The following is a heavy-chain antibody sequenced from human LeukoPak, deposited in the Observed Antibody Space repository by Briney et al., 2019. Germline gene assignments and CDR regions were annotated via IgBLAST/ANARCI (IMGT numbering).Heavy chain of an antibody. V-gene: IGHV1-2*02. Sequence: ASVKVSCKASGYTFTSYYMHWVRQAPGQGLEWMGWMNPNSGATNYAQKFQGRVTMTRDTSSSTAYMELSRLTSDDTAVYYCARDPVDTSMRGCLDYWGQGTLVTVSS. D-gene: IGHD5-18*01. CDR2: MNPNSGAT. J-gene: IGHJ4*02. CDR3: ARDPVDTSMRGCLDY. CDR1: GYTFTSYY.